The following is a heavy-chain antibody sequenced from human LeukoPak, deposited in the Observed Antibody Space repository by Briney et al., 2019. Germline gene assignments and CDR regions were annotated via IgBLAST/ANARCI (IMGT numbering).Heavy chain of an antibody. CDR3: AREICSGGSCYGVGFDY. CDR2: IIPIFGTA. CDR1: GGTFISYA. J-gene: IGHJ4*02. Sequence: ASVKVSCKASGGTFISYAISWVRQAPGQGLEWMGGIIPIFGTANYAQKFQGRVTITADESTSTAYMELSSLRSEDTAVYYCAREICSGGSCYGVGFDYWGQGTLVTVSS. D-gene: IGHD2-15*01. V-gene: IGHV1-69*13.